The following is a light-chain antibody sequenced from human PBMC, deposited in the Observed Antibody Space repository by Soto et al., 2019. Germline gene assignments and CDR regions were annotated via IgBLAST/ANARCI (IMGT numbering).Light chain of an antibody. CDR2: DAS. CDR1: QTINSW. V-gene: IGKV1-5*01. Sequence: QMTQSPSTLSASVGDRVTITCRASQTINSWLAWYQQKPGKAPKVLIFDASSLKTGVPSRFSGSGSGTEFTLTISRLEPEDFAVYYCQQYGSSLGVTFGGGTKVDIK. J-gene: IGKJ4*01. CDR3: QQYGSSLGVT.